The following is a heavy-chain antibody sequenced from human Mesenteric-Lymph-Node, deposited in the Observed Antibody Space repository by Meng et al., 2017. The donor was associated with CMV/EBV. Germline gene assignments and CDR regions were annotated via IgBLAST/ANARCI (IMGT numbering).Heavy chain of an antibody. CDR3: ARGIEGGSYYYGMDV. CDR2: INPNTGGT. J-gene: IGHJ6*02. V-gene: IGHV1-2*02. CDR1: GYILTDYY. D-gene: IGHD2-15*01. Sequence: ASVKVSCKASGYILTDYYLHWVRQAPGQGLEWMGWINPNTGGTRYAQEFQGRVTMTRDTSISTAYMELSSLTSDDTALYYCARGIEGGSYYYGMDVWGRGTTVTVSS.